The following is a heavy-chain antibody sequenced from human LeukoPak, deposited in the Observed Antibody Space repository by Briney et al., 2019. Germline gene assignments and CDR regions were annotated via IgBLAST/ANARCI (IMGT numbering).Heavy chain of an antibody. V-gene: IGHV4-61*03. CDR3: ARELAVTRVNWFDP. CDR1: GGSVNSGSYY. J-gene: IGHJ5*02. CDR2: IYYSGST. Sequence: PSETLSLTCTVSGGSVNSGSYYWNWIRQPPGKGLEWIGYIYYSGSTNYNPSVKSRVTISMDTSKNHFALKLYSVTAADTAVYYCARELAVTRVNWFDPWGQGTLVTVSS. D-gene: IGHD6-19*01.